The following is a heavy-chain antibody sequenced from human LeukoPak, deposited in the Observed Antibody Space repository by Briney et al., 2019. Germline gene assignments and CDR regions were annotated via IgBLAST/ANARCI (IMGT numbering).Heavy chain of an antibody. CDR2: IYTSGST. D-gene: IGHD6-19*01. CDR3: ARDRAGFRRTGNYYYMDV. Sequence: SETLSLTCTVSGGSISSYHWSWIRQPAGKGLEWIGRIYTSGSTNYNPSLKSRVTMSVDTSKNQFSLKLSSVTAADTAVYYCARDRAGFRRTGNYYYMDVWGKGTTVTVSS. V-gene: IGHV4-4*07. CDR1: GGSISSYH. J-gene: IGHJ6*03.